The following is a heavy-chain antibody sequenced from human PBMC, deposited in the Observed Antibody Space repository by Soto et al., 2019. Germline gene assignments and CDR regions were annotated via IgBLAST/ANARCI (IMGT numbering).Heavy chain of an antibody. V-gene: IGHV4-39*01. J-gene: IGHJ6*02. CDR2: IYYSGST. CDR1: GGSPSPTRYH. CDR3: ARLGYSYGQNYYYYGMDV. D-gene: IGHD5-18*01. Sequence: PETLCLTSTVSGGSPSPTRYHCAWLLQPPGKGREWIGSIYYSGSTYYNPSLKSRVTISVDTSKNQFSLKLSSVTAADTAVYYCARLGYSYGQNYYYYGMDVWGQGTTVT.